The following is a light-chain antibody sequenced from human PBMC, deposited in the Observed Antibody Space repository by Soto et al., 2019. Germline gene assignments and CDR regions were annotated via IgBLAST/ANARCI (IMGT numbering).Light chain of an antibody. CDR1: QSIGNY. Sequence: DIQMTQSPSSLSASVGDRVTITCRPSQSIGNYLNWFQQKPGKAPKLLIYAASSLQSGVPPRFSGSGSGSNFSLSISSLQPEDFAAYYCQQGYNRPFTFGPGTKVDI. V-gene: IGKV1-39*01. J-gene: IGKJ3*01. CDR2: AAS. CDR3: QQGYNRPFT.